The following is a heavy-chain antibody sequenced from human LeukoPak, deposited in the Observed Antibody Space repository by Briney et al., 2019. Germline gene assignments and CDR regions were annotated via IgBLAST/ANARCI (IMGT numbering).Heavy chain of an antibody. CDR3: ARERGGDYSDAFDI. Sequence: SETLSLTRTVSGGSINSYYWSWIRQPPGKGLEWIGYIYYSGSTSYNPSLKSRVTISVDTSKNQFSLNLSSVTAADTAVYYCARERGGDYSDAFDIWGQGTMVTVSS. V-gene: IGHV4-59*01. CDR2: IYYSGST. CDR1: GGSINSYY. D-gene: IGHD4-11*01. J-gene: IGHJ3*02.